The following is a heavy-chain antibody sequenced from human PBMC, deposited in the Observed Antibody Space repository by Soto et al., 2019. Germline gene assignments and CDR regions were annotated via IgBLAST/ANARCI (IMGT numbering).Heavy chain of an antibody. CDR3: AREGVDSDVVTSFDY. V-gene: IGHV1-69*15. J-gene: IGHJ4*02. CDR2: IIPIFDTA. CDR1: GGTLSNYA. D-gene: IGHD5-18*01. Sequence: QVQLVQSGAEVKKPGSSVKVSCKTSGGTLSNYAISWLRQAPGQGPEWMGSIIPIFDTANYAQKFQGRVTITADESTSTVYMELSSLRSEDTAVYYWAREGVDSDVVTSFDYWGQGTLVTVSS.